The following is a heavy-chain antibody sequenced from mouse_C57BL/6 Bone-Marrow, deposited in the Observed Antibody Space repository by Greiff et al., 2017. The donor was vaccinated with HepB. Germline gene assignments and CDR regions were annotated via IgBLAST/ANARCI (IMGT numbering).Heavy chain of an antibody. D-gene: IGHD1-1*01. CDR2: IRLKSDNSAT. CDR3: TVITTVVARYFDV. Sequence: EVQVEESGGGLVQPGGSMKLSCVASGFTFSNYWMNWVRQSPEQGLEWVAQIRLKSDNSATHYAESVKGGFTSSRDDTKSSVYLLMTNLRAEDTGIYYCTVITTVVARYFDVWGTGTTVTVSS. CDR1: GFTFSNYW. J-gene: IGHJ1*03. V-gene: IGHV6-3*01.